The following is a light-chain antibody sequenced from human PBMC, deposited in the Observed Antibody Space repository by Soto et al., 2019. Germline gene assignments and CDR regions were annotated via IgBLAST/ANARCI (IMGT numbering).Light chain of an antibody. CDR3: QQYNNWPPIT. V-gene: IGKV3-15*01. J-gene: IGKJ5*01. CDR1: QSVRSN. Sequence: IVMTQSPATMSVSTWERATLSCRASQSVRSNLAWYQQKPGQAPRLLSYGASTRATGSPARFSGSGSGTEFTLTVSILQSEDYAVYDCQQYNNWPPITFGQGTRLEIK. CDR2: GAS.